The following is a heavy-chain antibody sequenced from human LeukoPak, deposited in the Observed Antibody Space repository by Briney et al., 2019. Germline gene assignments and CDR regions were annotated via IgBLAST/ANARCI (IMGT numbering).Heavy chain of an antibody. Sequence: GGSLRLSRAASGFTFSNYAMHWVRQAPGKGLEWVAVISYDGTKEYYADSVKGWFTISRDNSKNTLYLQMDSLRAEDTAVFYCARARIRTGSGYYYYMNVWGNGTTVTVSS. V-gene: IGHV3-30*01. CDR3: ARARIRTGSGYYYYMNV. CDR1: GFTFSNYA. CDR2: ISYDGTKE. J-gene: IGHJ6*03. D-gene: IGHD3-10*01.